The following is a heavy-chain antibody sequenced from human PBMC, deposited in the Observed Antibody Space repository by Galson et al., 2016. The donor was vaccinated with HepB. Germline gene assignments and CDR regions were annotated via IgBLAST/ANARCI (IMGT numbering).Heavy chain of an antibody. J-gene: IGHJ4*02. CDR3: ARGRVLMGRQHYFDF. D-gene: IGHD3-10*01. CDR1: GGSISSSDW. Sequence: SETLSLTCAVSGGSISSSDWWSWVRQSPGQGLEWIGQIFHSGRVNYTPSLASRVTISIDTSNNHFSLRLTSVTAADTAVYFCARGRVLMGRQHYFDFWGQGTLVTVSS. CDR2: IFHSGRV. V-gene: IGHV4-4*02.